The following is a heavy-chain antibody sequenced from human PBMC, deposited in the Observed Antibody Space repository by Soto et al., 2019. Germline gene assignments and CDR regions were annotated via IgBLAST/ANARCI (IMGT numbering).Heavy chain of an antibody. CDR2: IKSKTDGGTT. CDR3: TTDPTVAGNLNRRSYYYGTDV. D-gene: IGHD6-19*01. CDR1: GFTFSNAW. V-gene: IGHV3-15*07. J-gene: IGHJ6*02. Sequence: GGSLRLSCAASGFTFSNAWMNWVRQAPGKGLEWVGRIKSKTDGGTTDYAAPVKGRFTISRDDSKNTLYLQMNSLKTEDTAVYYCTTDPTVAGNLNRRSYYYGTDVWGQGTTVTV.